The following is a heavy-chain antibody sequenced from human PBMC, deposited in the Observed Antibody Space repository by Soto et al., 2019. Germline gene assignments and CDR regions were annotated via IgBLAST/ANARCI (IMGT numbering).Heavy chain of an antibody. Sequence: ELQLVESGGGLVQPGGSLRLSCTVSGFTFSDHYMDWVRQAPGKGLEWDGRIRNKANSYTTEYAASVKGRFTISRDDSKNSVYLQMNSLKIEDTAVYYCALSRNYYYYGMDVWGQGTTVTISS. J-gene: IGHJ6*02. CDR1: GFTFSDHY. D-gene: IGHD2-2*01. CDR3: ALSRNYYYYGMDV. CDR2: IRNKANSYTT. V-gene: IGHV3-72*01.